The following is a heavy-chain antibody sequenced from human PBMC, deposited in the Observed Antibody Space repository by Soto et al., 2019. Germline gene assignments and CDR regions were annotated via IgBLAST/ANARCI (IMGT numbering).Heavy chain of an antibody. CDR3: ARVGVYSSSGDYYYMDG. V-gene: IGHV4-59*01. D-gene: IGHD6-6*01. CDR1: GGSISSYY. CDR2: IYYSGST. Sequence: PSETLSLTCTVSGGSISSYYWSWIRQPPGKGLEWIGYIYYSGSTNYNPSLKSRVTISVDTSKNQFSLKLSSVTAADTAVYYCARVGVYSSSGDYYYMDGWGKGTTVTVSS. J-gene: IGHJ6*03.